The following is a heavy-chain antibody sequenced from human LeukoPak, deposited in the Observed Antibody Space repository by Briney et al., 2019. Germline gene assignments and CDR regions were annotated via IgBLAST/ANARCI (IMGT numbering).Heavy chain of an antibody. J-gene: IGHJ4*02. CDR1: GFTFSSYA. CDR2: ISGSGGST. Sequence: PGGSLRLSCAASGFTFSSYAMRWVRQAPGKGLEWVSAISGSGGSTYYTDSVKGRFTISRDNSKNTLYLQMNSLRAEDTAVYYCAKGGGSYSYYFDYWGQGTLVTVSS. D-gene: IGHD1-26*01. V-gene: IGHV3-23*01. CDR3: AKGGGSYSYYFDY.